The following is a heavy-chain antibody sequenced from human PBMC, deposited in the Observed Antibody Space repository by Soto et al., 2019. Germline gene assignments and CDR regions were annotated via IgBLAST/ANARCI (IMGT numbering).Heavy chain of an antibody. CDR3: ARDRGSYALDY. J-gene: IGHJ4*02. V-gene: IGHV1-18*01. CDR1: GYTFTSYG. CDR2: ISAYNGNT. D-gene: IGHD1-26*01. Sequence: QVQLVQSGAEVKKPGASVKVSCKASGYTFTSYGIIWVRQAPGQGLEWMGWISAYNGNTNYAQKLQGRVTMTTDTSTSTAYRGLRSLRSDDTAVYYCARDRGSYALDYWGQGTLVTVSS.